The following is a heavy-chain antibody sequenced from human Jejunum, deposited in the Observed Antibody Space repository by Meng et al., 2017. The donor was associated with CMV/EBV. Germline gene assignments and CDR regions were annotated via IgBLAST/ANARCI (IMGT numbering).Heavy chain of an antibody. V-gene: IGHV2-5*01. CDR1: TSGVG. Sequence: TSGVGVVWIRQPPGKALEWLALIYWNDDKRYISSLKSRLTVTKDTSKNQVVLTMTNMDPVDTATYYCAHNSHHPWGTYRDYYFDYWGQGTLVTVSS. D-gene: IGHD3-16*02. J-gene: IGHJ4*02. CDR3: AHNSHHPWGTYRDYYFDY. CDR2: IYWNDDK.